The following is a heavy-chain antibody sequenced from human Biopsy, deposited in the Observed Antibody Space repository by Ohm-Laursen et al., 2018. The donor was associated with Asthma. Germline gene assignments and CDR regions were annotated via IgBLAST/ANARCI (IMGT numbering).Heavy chain of an antibody. CDR2: IFYTGSI. CDR1: GGSIGRFY. CDR3: VSPPGY. V-gene: IGHV4-59*01. Sequence: TLSLTCAVSGGSIGRFYWRWFRLAPGKGLEWIGHIFYTGSINYNPSLKNRVTISVDTSKNHFSLRLTSMTAADTAVYYCVSPPGYWGQGTRVTVSS. J-gene: IGHJ4*02.